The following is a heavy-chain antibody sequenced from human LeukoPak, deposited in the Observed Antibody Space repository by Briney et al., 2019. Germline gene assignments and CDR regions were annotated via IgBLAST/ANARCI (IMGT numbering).Heavy chain of an antibody. CDR2: ISGSGGST. V-gene: IGHV3-23*01. CDR3: AKDLPSGSYYYSGYFDY. J-gene: IGHJ4*02. D-gene: IGHD1-26*01. CDR1: GFTFSSYA. Sequence: GGSLRLSCAASGFTFSSYAMSWVRQGPGKGLEWVSAISGSGGSTYYADSVKGRFTISRDNSKNTLYLQMNSLRAEDTAVYYCAKDLPSGSYYYSGYFDYWGQGTLVTVSS.